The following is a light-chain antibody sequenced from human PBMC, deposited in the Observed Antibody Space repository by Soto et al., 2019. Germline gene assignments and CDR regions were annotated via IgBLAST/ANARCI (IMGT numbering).Light chain of an antibody. Sequence: EIVMTQSPATLSVSPGERATLSCRASQSISTNLAWYQQKPGQGPRLLIYDASIRATGVPARFSGSGSGTAFTLTISSLQSEDFAVYYCQQFSSYPLTFGGGTKVDI. CDR1: QSISTN. CDR2: DAS. V-gene: IGKV3-15*01. J-gene: IGKJ4*01. CDR3: QQFSSYPLT.